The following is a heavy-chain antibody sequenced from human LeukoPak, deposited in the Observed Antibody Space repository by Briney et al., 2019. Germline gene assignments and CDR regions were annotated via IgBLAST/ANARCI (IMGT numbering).Heavy chain of an antibody. Sequence: PGESLRLSCAASGFAFSTYWMHWVRQAPGKGLAWVSRINSDGSNTTYADSVKGRFTISRDNANNTLYLQMNSLRAEDTAVYYCARHLTFDIWGQGTMVTVSS. V-gene: IGHV3-74*01. CDR1: GFAFSTYW. CDR3: ARHLTFDI. CDR2: INSDGSNT. J-gene: IGHJ3*02.